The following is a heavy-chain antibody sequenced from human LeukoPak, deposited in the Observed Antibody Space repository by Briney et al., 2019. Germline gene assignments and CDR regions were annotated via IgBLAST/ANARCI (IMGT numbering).Heavy chain of an antibody. D-gene: IGHD1-26*01. J-gene: IGHJ6*03. CDR3: ARVRTLGALYYMDV. Sequence: TGGSLRLSCAVSGFTFSSYWMSWVRQPPGKGLEWIGEIYHSGSTNYNPSLKSRVTISVDKSKNQFSLKLSSVTAADTAVYYCARVRTLGALYYMDVWGKGTTVTVSS. CDR2: IYHSGST. CDR1: GFTFSSYW. V-gene: IGHV4-4*02.